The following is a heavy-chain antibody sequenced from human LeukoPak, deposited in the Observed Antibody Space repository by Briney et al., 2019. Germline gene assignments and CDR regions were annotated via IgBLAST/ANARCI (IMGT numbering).Heavy chain of an antibody. J-gene: IGHJ6*02. D-gene: IGHD3/OR15-3a*01. Sequence: GGSLRLSCAASGFTFSSYSMNWVRQAPGKGLEWVSSISSDSNYIYYADSLKGRFTISRDNAKNSLYLQMISLRAEDTAVYYCARVAFGLYVMDVWGQGTTVTVSS. V-gene: IGHV3-21*01. CDR1: GFTFSSYS. CDR3: ARVAFGLYVMDV. CDR2: ISSDSNYI.